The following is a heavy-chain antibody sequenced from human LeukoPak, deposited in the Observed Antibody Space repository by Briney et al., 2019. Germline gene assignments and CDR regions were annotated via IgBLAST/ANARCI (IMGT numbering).Heavy chain of an antibody. CDR2: FDPEDGET. V-gene: IGHV1-24*01. J-gene: IGHJ4*02. CDR1: GYTLTELS. Sequence: ASVKVSCKVSGYTLTELSMHWVRQAPGKGREWMGGFDPEDGETIYAQKFQGRVTMTEDTSADTAYMELSSLRSEDTAVYYCATGVYGSGSSYGTFDYWGQGTLVTVSS. CDR3: ATGVYGSGSSYGTFDY. D-gene: IGHD3-10*01.